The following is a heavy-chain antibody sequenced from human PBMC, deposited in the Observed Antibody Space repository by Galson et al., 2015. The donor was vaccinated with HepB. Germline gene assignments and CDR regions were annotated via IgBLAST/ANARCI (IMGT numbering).Heavy chain of an antibody. CDR1: GFTFTSSA. D-gene: IGHD2-2*01. CDR3: AAERDCSSTSCYDAFDI. CDR2: IVVGSGNT. V-gene: IGHV1-58*01. J-gene: IGHJ3*02. Sequence: SVKVSCKASGFTFTSSAVQWVRQARGQRLERIGWIVVGSGNTNYAQKFQERVTITRDMSTGTAYMELSSLRSEDTAVYYCAAERDCSSTSCYDAFDIWGQGTMVTVSS.